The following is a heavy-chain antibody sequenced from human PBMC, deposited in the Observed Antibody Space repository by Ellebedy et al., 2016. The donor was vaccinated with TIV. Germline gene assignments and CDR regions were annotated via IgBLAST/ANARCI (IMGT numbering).Heavy chain of an antibody. CDR1: GDSISSRNLY. Sequence: MPSETLSLTCTVSGDSISSRNLYWGWIRQAPGKELQWIGSIYSSWNTYYNPSLESRVTMSIDTSKNQFSLQLTSVTAADTAVYYCAADRSISWYFYWGQGTLVTVSS. D-gene: IGHD2-2*01. V-gene: IGHV4-39*07. CDR2: IYSSWNT. J-gene: IGHJ4*02. CDR3: AADRSISWYFY.